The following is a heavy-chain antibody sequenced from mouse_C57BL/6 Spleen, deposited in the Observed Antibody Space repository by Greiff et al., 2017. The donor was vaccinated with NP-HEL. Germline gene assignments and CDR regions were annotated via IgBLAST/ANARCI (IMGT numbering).Heavy chain of an antibody. CDR3: ARDGGYYGSSSFDY. V-gene: IGHV5-4*01. CDR1: GFTFISYA. Sequence: EVQLQESGGGLVKPGGSLKLSCAASGFTFISYAMSWVRQTPEKRLEWVATISDGGSYTYYPDNVKGRFTISRDNAKNNLYLQMSHLKSEDTAMYYCARDGGYYGSSSFDYWGQGTTLTVSS. D-gene: IGHD1-1*01. J-gene: IGHJ2*01. CDR2: ISDGGSYT.